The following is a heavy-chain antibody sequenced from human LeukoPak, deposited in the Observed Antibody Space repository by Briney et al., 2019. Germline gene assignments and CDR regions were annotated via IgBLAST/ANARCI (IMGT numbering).Heavy chain of an antibody. CDR3: ARGLRFLEWLNEGWFDP. V-gene: IGHV4-34*01. Sequence: SETLSLTCAVYGGSFSGYYWSWIRQPPGKGLEWIGEINHSGSTNYNPSLKSRVTISVDTSKNQFSLKLSSVTAADTAVYYCARGLRFLEWLNEGWFDPWGQGTLVTVSS. CDR2: INHSGST. CDR1: GGSFSGYY. J-gene: IGHJ5*02. D-gene: IGHD3-3*01.